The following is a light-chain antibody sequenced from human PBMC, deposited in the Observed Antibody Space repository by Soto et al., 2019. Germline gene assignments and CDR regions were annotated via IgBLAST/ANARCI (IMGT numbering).Light chain of an antibody. J-gene: IGLJ2*01. CDR1: NTDVGGYNY. CDR3: SSYADTERI. Sequence: QSALTQPRSVSGSPGQSVTISCTGSNTDVGGYNYVSWYQQHPGKAPKLIIYDVSKRPSGVPDRFSGSKSGNTASLTISGLQAEDEADYYCSSYADTERIFGGGTKVTVL. CDR2: DVS. V-gene: IGLV2-11*01.